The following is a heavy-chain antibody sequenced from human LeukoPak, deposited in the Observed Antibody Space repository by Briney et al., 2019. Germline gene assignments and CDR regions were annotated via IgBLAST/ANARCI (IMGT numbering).Heavy chain of an antibody. CDR1: GCSISSGYY. Sequence: SETLSLTCAVSGCSISSGYYWGWIRQPPGKGLEWIGSIYHSGSTYYNPSLKSRVTISVDTSKNQFSLKLSSVTAADTAVYYCASYCSGGSCYRRNWLDPWGQGTLVTVSS. D-gene: IGHD2-15*01. J-gene: IGHJ5*02. CDR2: IYHSGST. CDR3: ASYCSGGSCYRRNWLDP. V-gene: IGHV4-38-2*01.